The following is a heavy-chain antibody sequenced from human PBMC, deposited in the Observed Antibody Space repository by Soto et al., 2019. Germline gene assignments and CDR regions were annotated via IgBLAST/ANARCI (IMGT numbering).Heavy chain of an antibody. CDR1: GFTLSSYE. D-gene: IGHD4-17*01. J-gene: IGHJ6*02. Sequence: PGGSLRLSCAASGFTLSSYEMNWVRQAPGKGLEWISYITIGGSTIYYADSVKGRFTISRDNAKNSLYLQMNSLRDEDTAVYYCARLGTVTYYYYYYGMDVWGQGTTVTVSS. CDR2: ITIGGSTI. V-gene: IGHV3-48*03. CDR3: ARLGTVTYYYYYYGMDV.